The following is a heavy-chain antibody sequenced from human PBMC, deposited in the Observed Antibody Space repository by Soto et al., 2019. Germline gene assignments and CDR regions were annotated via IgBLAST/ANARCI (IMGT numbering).Heavy chain of an antibody. Sequence: ASVKVSCKASGGTFSSYAISWVRQAPGQGLEWMGGIIPIFGTANYAQKFQGRVTITADESTSTAYMELSSLRSEDTAVYYCARGFRHDYGDYVFDPWGQGTLVTVSS. J-gene: IGHJ5*02. CDR3: ARGFRHDYGDYVFDP. CDR1: GGTFSSYA. D-gene: IGHD4-17*01. CDR2: IIPIFGTA. V-gene: IGHV1-69*13.